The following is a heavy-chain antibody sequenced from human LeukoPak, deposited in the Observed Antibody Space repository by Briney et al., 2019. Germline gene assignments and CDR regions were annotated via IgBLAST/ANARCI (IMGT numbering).Heavy chain of an antibody. CDR1: RFSFSTYP. J-gene: IGHJ4*02. CDR3: ARELPFDY. CDR2: ISASGDVT. Sequence: GGSLRLSCAASRFSFSTYPMGWVRQAPGKGLEWVSGISASGDVTFHADPVKGRFTISRDNAKNTLYLQMNSLRAEDTAVYYCARELPFDYWGQGTLVTVSS. V-gene: IGHV3-23*01. D-gene: IGHD2-15*01.